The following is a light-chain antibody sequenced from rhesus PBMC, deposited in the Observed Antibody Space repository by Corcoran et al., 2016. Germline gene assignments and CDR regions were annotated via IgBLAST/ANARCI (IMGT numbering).Light chain of an antibody. J-gene: IGKJ3*01. CDR3: QNGYFILFS. CDR2: KAS. Sequence: DIQMTQSPSFLSASVGDRVTNTCRESQGIRNNLAWYQQKPGNVPKLLICKASTLQSGIPSRFSGSGSGTDFTFTISSLQPEDFAAYYCQNGYFILFSFGPGTKLDI. CDR1: QGIRNN. V-gene: IGKV1-25*01.